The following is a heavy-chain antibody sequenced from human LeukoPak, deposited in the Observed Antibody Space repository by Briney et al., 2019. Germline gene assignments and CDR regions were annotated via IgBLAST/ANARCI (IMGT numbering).Heavy chain of an antibody. V-gene: IGHV3-15*01. CDR2: IKSKTDGGTT. CDR1: GFTFSNAR. CDR3: TTGNWGSFSY. Sequence: GGPLRLSCAASGFTFSNARMNWVRQAPGKGLEWVGRIKSKTDGGTTDYVAPVKGRFTISRDDSKNTLYLQVNSLNTEDTAVYYCTTGNWGSFSYWGQGTLVTVSS. J-gene: IGHJ4*02. D-gene: IGHD7-27*01.